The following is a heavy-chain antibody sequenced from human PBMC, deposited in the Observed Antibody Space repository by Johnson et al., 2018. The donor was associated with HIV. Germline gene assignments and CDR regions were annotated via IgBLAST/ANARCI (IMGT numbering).Heavy chain of an antibody. CDR2: IRSDGSNK. J-gene: IGHJ3*02. CDR1: GFTFSSYG. Sequence: QLVESGGGVVQPGGSLRLSCAASGFTFSSYGMHWVRQAPGKGLEWMAFIRSDGSNKYYADSVKGRFTISRDNSKNTLYLQMNSLRAEDTAVYYCAKVWYYYGSGSAFDIWGQGTMVTVSS. CDR3: AKVWYYYGSGSAFDI. V-gene: IGHV3-30*02. D-gene: IGHD3-10*01.